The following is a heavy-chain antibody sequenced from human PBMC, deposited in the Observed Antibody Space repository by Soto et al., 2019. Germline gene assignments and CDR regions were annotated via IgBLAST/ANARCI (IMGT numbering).Heavy chain of an antibody. J-gene: IGHJ3*02. V-gene: IGHV1-3*01. Sequence: ASVKVSCKASGYTFTSYAMHWVRQAPGQRLEWMGWINAGNGNTKYSQTFQGRVTITRDTSASTAYMELSSLRSEDTDVYYCARDVENYYDSSGYYGAFDIWGQGTMVTVSS. D-gene: IGHD3-22*01. CDR2: INAGNGNT. CDR1: GYTFTSYA. CDR3: ARDVENYYDSSGYYGAFDI.